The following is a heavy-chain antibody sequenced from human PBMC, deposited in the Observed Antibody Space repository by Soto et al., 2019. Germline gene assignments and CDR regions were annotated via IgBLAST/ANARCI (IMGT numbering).Heavy chain of an antibody. Sequence: KVSCKVSGGAFTNYSLNWVRHAPGQGLEWLGGIIPLHNTSNYSLKLLGRGSVTADISSNTVYMHLSGLTSDDTATYYCAIWSNWNPLYYRGMDVWGQGTLVTVSS. V-gene: IGHV1-69*08. CDR1: GGAFTNYS. CDR2: IIPLHNTS. CDR3: AIWSNWNPLYYRGMDV. J-gene: IGHJ4*02. D-gene: IGHD1-20*01.